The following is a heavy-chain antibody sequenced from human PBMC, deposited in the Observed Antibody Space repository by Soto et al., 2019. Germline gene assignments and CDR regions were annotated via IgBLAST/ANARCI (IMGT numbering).Heavy chain of an antibody. D-gene: IGHD3-10*01. CDR3: AKDYYGSGSYRNYYGMDV. CDR2: ISWDGGST. Sequence: PVGSLRLSCAASGFTLDDYAMHWVRQAPGKGLEWVSLISWDGGSTYYADSVKGRFTISRDNSKNSLYLQMNSLRAEDTALYYCAKDYYGSGSYRNYYGMDVWGQGTTVTVSS. CDR1: GFTLDDYA. J-gene: IGHJ6*02. V-gene: IGHV3-43D*04.